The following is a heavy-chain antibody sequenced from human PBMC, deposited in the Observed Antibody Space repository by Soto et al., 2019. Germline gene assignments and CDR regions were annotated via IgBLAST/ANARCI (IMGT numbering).Heavy chain of an antibody. D-gene: IGHD3-22*01. J-gene: IGHJ5*02. CDR1: GYTLTELS. Sequence: SVKVSCKVSGYTLTELSMHGVRQAGGRGREWMGGFDPEDGETIYAQKFQGRVTMTEDTSTDTAYMELSSLRSEDTAVYYCATVPHAYYDSSGYKPLFDPWGQGTLVTVSS. V-gene: IGHV1-24*01. CDR2: FDPEDGET. CDR3: ATVPHAYYDSSGYKPLFDP.